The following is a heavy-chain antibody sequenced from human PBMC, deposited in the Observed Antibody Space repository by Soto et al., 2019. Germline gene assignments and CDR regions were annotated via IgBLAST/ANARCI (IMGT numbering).Heavy chain of an antibody. Sequence: QFQLQESGPGLVKPSQTLSLTCTVSGGSISSGDSYWSWIRQPPGKGLEWIGYIYNSGTTHYNPSLKSRVTISLDTSKNQFSLKLSSVTAADTAVYYCAGDRAGSEDWGQGSLVTVSS. CDR2: IYNSGTT. V-gene: IGHV4-30-4*01. J-gene: IGHJ4*02. D-gene: IGHD2-15*01. CDR1: GGSISSGDSY. CDR3: AGDRAGSED.